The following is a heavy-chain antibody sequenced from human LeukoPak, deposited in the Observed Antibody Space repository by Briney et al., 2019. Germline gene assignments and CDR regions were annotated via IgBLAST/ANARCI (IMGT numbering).Heavy chain of an antibody. CDR3: ARHYYYDSMDAFDI. CDR2: IYTSGST. J-gene: IGHJ3*02. Sequence: SETLSLTCTLSGGSLSSGSYYWSWIRPPAGKGLEWIGRIYTSGSTNYNPSLKSRVTISVDTSKNQFSLKLSSVTAADTAVYYCARHYYYDSMDAFDIWGQGTMVTVSS. D-gene: IGHD3-22*01. V-gene: IGHV4-61*02. CDR1: GGSLSSGSYY.